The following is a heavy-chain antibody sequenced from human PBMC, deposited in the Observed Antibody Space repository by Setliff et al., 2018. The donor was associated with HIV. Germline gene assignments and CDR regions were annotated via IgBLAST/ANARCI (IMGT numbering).Heavy chain of an antibody. V-gene: IGHV4-59*08. CDR2: IYFSGTT. D-gene: IGHD3-9*01. J-gene: IGHJ6*03. CDR3: ARQDGALTGRYFYYYMNV. CDR1: GGSFSGYY. Sequence: SETLSLTCAVYGGSFSGYYWSWIRQPPGKGLEWIGHIYFSGTTNYNPSLQSRVTMSVDTSKNQFSLTLTSVTAADTAVYYCARQDGALTGRYFYYYMNVWGKGTTVTVSS.